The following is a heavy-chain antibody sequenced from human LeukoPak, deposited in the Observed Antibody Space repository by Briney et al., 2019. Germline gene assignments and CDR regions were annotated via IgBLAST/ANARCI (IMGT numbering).Heavy chain of an antibody. CDR2: IDSDGSST. CDR3: HWEASTLQGYDY. V-gene: IGHV3-74*01. D-gene: IGHD1-26*01. CDR1: GFSFSSYW. Sequence: PGGSLRLSCAASGFSFSSYWMHWVRQAPGKGLVWVSRIDSDGSSTSYADSVKGRFTISRDNAKNTLYLQMNSLRAEDTAVYYCHWEASTLQGYDYWGQGTLVTVSS. J-gene: IGHJ4*02.